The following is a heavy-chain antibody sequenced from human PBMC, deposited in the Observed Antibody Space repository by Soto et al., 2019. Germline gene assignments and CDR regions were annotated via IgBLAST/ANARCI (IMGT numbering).Heavy chain of an antibody. J-gene: IGHJ6*03. V-gene: IGHV1-18*01. D-gene: IGHD3-22*01. Sequence: GASVKVSCKASGYTFTSYGISWVRQAPGQGLEWMGWISAYNGNTNYAQKLQGRVTMTTDTSTSTAYMELRSLRSDDTAVYYCAREVEVVTLHYYYYYYMDVWGKGTTVTVSS. CDR2: ISAYNGNT. CDR3: AREVEVVTLHYYYYYYMDV. CDR1: GYTFTSYG.